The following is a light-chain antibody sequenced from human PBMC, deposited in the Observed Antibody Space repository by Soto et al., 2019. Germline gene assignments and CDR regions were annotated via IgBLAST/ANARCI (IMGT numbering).Light chain of an antibody. CDR3: QQYGSSPTIT. J-gene: IGKJ5*01. CDR2: GAS. V-gene: IGKV3-20*01. Sequence: EIFMTQSPATLSLSPGERSTLSFSASQSVSSNLAWYQQKPGQAPRLLIYGASSRATGIPDRFSGSGSGTDFTLTISRLEPEDFAVYYCQQYGSSPTITFGQGTRLEIK. CDR1: QSVSSN.